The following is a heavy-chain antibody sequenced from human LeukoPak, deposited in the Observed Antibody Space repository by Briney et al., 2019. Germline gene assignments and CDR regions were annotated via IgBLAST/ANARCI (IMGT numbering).Heavy chain of an antibody. D-gene: IGHD3-22*01. Sequence: GRSPRLSCAASGFTFSSYGMHWVRQAPGKGLEWVAVIWYDGSNKYYADSVKGRFTISRDNSKNTLYLQMNSLRAEDTAVYYCARGTPYYYDSSGYPRHWYFDLWGRGTLVTVSS. J-gene: IGHJ2*01. CDR3: ARGTPYYYDSSGYPRHWYFDL. CDR2: IWYDGSNK. CDR1: GFTFSSYG. V-gene: IGHV3-33*01.